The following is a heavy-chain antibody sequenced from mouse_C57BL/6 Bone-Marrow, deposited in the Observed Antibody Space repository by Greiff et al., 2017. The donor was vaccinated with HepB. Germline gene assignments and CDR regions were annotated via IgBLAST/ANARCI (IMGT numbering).Heavy chain of an antibody. D-gene: IGHD1-1*01. CDR2: ISSGSSTI. CDR1: GFTFSDYG. CDR3: ARNYYGSSSSYYYAIDY. Sequence: EVQVVESGGGLVKPGGSLKLSCAASGFTFSDYGMHWVRQAPEKGLEWVAYISSGSSTIYYADTVKGRFTISRDNAKNTLFLQMTSLRSEDTAMYYCARNYYGSSSSYYYAIDYWGQGTSVTVSS. V-gene: IGHV5-17*01. J-gene: IGHJ4*01.